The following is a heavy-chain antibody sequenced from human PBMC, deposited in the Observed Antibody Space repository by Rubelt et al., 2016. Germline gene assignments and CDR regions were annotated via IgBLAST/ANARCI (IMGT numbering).Heavy chain of an antibody. Sequence: QLQLQESGPGLVKPSETLSLTCTVSGYSISSSDDSWAWIRPPPRRGLEWIGRTYHSGTTFYNPALNGRVTISHETSKNQFSLKLNSVTAADTAVYYCARLLRESGTTVGFDSWGQGTLVTVSS. CDR3: ARLLRESGTTVGFDS. D-gene: IGHD1-7*01. CDR1: GYSISSSDDS. V-gene: IGHV4-39*01. CDR2: TYHSGTT. J-gene: IGHJ4*02.